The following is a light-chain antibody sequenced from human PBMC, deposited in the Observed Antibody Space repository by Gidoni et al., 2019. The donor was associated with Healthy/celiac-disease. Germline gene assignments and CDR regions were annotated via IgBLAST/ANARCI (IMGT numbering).Light chain of an antibody. CDR3: QQYGSSPWYX. CDR1: QSVSSSY. Sequence: EIVLTQSPGTLSLSPGERATLSCRASQSVSSSYLAWYQQKPGQAPRLLIYGASSRATGIPDRFSGSGSGTDFTLTISRLEPEDFAVYYCQQYGSSPWYXFXQGTKLEIK. J-gene: IGKJ2*01. V-gene: IGKV3-20*01. CDR2: GAS.